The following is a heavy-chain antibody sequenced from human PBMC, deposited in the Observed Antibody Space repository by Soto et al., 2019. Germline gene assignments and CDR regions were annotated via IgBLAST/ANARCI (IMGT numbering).Heavy chain of an antibody. CDR2: INSDGSST. D-gene: IGHD6-19*01. CDR1: GFTFSSYW. CDR3: ARDTEIAVAGTSFDY. V-gene: IGHV3-74*01. J-gene: IGHJ4*02. Sequence: GSLRLSCAASGFTFSSYWMHWVRQAPGKGLVWVSRINSDGSSTSYADSVKGRFTISRDNAKNTLYLQMNSLRAEDTAVYYCARDTEIAVAGTSFDYWGQGTLVTVSS.